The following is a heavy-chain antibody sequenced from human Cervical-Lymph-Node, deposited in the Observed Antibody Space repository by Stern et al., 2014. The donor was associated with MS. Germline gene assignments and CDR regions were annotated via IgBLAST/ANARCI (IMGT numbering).Heavy chain of an antibody. CDR2: ISSGVSYI. Sequence: VQLVESGGGLVQPGGSLRLSCAASGFTFSSYSMNWVRQAPGKGLEWVASISSGVSYIYYADSLKGRFTISRDNAKNSLYLQMNSLRAEDTAVYYCARGRGGNYRYYFDYWGQGTLVTVSS. CDR1: GFTFSSYS. CDR3: ARGRGGNYRYYFDY. J-gene: IGHJ4*02. V-gene: IGHV3-21*01. D-gene: IGHD4-23*01.